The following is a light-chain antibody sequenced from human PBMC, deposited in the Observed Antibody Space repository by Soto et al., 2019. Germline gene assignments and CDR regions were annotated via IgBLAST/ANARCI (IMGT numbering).Light chain of an antibody. CDR3: QQLNSYPWT. CDR1: QGISSY. Sequence: DIQLTQSPSFLSASVGDRVTITCRASQGISSYLAWYQTKPGKAPKPMIYAASTLQSGVPSRFSGSGSGTEFTLTISSLQPEDVATYYCQQLNSYPWTLGQGTKVDIK. V-gene: IGKV1-9*01. J-gene: IGKJ1*01. CDR2: AAS.